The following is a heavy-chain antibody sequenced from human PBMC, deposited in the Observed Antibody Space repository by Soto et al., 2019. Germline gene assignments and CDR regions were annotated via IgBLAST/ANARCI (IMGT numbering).Heavy chain of an antibody. Sequence: PSETLSLTCAFSGGSISSGGYSLSWIRQPPGKGLEWIGYIYHSGSTYYNPSLKSRVTISVDTSKNQFSLKLSSVTAADTAVYYCARDHPLVLGGAFDIWGQGTMVTVSS. D-gene: IGHD2-8*02. J-gene: IGHJ3*02. CDR1: GGSISSGGYS. CDR3: ARDHPLVLGGAFDI. V-gene: IGHV4-30-2*05. CDR2: IYHSGST.